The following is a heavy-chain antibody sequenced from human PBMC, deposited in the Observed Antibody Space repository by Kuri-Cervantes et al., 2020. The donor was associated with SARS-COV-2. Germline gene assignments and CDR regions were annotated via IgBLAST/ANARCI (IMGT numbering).Heavy chain of an antibody. CDR1: GGSIRNYY. Sequence: LRLSCIVSGGSIRNYYWSWIRQPPGKGLEWIGYIYHSGSTNYNPSLKSRVTISVDTSKNQFSLKLSSVTAADTAVYYCARVTEWDTFGQYYFDYWGKGTLVTVSS. D-gene: IGHD1-26*01. J-gene: IGHJ4*01. CDR2: IYHSGST. V-gene: IGHV4-59*01. CDR3: ARVTEWDTFGQYYFDY.